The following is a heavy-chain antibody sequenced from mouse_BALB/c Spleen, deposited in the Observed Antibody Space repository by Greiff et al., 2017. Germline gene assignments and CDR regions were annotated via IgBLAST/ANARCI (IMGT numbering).Heavy chain of an antibody. CDR3: ARGGTGTPFAY. V-gene: IGHV3-6*02. CDR1: GYSITSGYY. Sequence: EVKLVESGPGLVKPSQSLSLTCSVTGYSITSGYYWNWIRQFPGNKLEWMGYISYDGSNNYNPSLKNRISITRDTSKNQFFLKLNSVTTEDTATYYCARGGTGTPFAYWGQGTLVTVAA. D-gene: IGHD4-1*01. CDR2: ISYDGSN. J-gene: IGHJ3*01.